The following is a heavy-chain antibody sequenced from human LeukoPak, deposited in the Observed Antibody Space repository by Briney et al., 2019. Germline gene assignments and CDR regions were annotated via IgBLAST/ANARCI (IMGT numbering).Heavy chain of an antibody. CDR1: GFTFSSYA. V-gene: IGHV3-30-3*01. CDR2: ISYDGSDD. J-gene: IGHJ4*02. Sequence: PGGSLRLSCAASGFTFSSYAMYWVRQAPGKGLEWVAVISYDGSDDYYAASVKGRFTISRDNSKNTLYLQMNSLRAEDTAVYYCARAVYSYGPPSDYWGQGTLVTVSS. CDR3: ARAVYSYGPPSDY. D-gene: IGHD5-18*01.